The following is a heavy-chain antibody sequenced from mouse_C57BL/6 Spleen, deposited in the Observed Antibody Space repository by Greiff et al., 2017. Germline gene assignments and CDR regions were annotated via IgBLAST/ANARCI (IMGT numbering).Heavy chain of an antibody. Sequence: EVQVVESGGGLVKPGGSLKLSCAASGFTFSSYAMSWVRQTPEKRLEWVATISDGGSYTYYPDNVKGRFTISRDNAKNNLYLQMSHLKSEDTAMYYCARAPYDGYFYYAMDYWGQGTSVTVSS. CDR1: GFTFSSYA. CDR3: ARAPYDGYFYYAMDY. CDR2: ISDGGSYT. V-gene: IGHV5-4*01. J-gene: IGHJ4*01. D-gene: IGHD2-3*01.